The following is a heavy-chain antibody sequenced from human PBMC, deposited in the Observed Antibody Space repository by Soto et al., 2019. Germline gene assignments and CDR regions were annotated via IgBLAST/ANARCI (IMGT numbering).Heavy chain of an antibody. CDR1: GGSFSGYY. CDR3: ARGGGLLGYSSSWYMHY. D-gene: IGHD6-13*01. V-gene: IGHV4-34*01. Sequence: SETLSLTCAVYGGSFSGYYWSWIRQPPGKGLEWIGEINHSGSTNYNPSLKSRVTISVDTSKNQFSLKLSSVTAADTAVYYCARGGGLLGYSSSWYMHYWGQGTLVTVSS. CDR2: INHSGST. J-gene: IGHJ4*02.